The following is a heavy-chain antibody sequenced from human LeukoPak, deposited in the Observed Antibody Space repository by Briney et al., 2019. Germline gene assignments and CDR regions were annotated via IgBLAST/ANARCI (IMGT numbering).Heavy chain of an antibody. CDR1: GGSTSSSSYY. CDR2: IYYSGST. Sequence: SETLSLTCTVSGGSTSSSSYYWGWIRQPPGKGLEWIGSIYYSGSTYYNPSLESRVTISVDTSKNQFSLKLSSVTAADTAVYYCARAAPLDYYDSSGYSPNYFDYWGQGTLVTVSS. V-gene: IGHV4-39*07. D-gene: IGHD3-22*01. CDR3: ARAAPLDYYDSSGYSPNYFDY. J-gene: IGHJ4*02.